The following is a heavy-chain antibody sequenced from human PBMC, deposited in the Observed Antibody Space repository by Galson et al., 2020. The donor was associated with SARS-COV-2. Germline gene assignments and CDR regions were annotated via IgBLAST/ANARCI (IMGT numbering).Heavy chain of an antibody. V-gene: IGHV3-21*01. CDR1: EFTFSSYT. CDR2: ISGNSRYI. D-gene: IGHD1-26*01. J-gene: IGHJ3*02. CDR3: ARREGAWHDGFDI. Sequence: GGSLRLSCEASEFTFSSYTMNWVRQVPGKGLEWVSSISGNSRYIYYVDSVKGRFTISRDNTKNSLFLEMSGLRADDTAVYYCARREGAWHDGFDIWGQGTTVTVSS.